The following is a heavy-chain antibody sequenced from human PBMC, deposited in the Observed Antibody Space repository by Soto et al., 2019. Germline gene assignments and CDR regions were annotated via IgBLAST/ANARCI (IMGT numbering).Heavy chain of an antibody. Sequence: SETLSLTCTVSGGSISSSSYYWGWIRQPPGKGLEWIGSIYYSGSTYYNPSLKSRVTISVDTAKNQFSLKLSSVTAADTAVYYCARTYVAARPGGGFDPWGQGTLVTVSS. D-gene: IGHD6-6*01. CDR2: IYYSGST. V-gene: IGHV4-39*01. J-gene: IGHJ5*02. CDR3: ARTYVAARPGGGFDP. CDR1: GGSISSSSYY.